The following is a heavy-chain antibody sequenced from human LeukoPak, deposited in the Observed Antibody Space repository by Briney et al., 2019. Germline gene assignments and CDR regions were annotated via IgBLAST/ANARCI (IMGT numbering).Heavy chain of an antibody. CDR3: AREVARDSSGRQYYFDY. CDR1: GFTFSSYA. Sequence: GGSLRLSCAASGFTFSSYAMHWVRQAPGKGLEWVAVISYDGSNKYYADSVKGRFTISRDNSKNTLYLQMNSLRAEDTALYHCAREVARDSSGRQYYFDYWGQGTLVTVSP. CDR2: ISYDGSNK. V-gene: IGHV3-30-3*01. J-gene: IGHJ4*02. D-gene: IGHD3-22*01.